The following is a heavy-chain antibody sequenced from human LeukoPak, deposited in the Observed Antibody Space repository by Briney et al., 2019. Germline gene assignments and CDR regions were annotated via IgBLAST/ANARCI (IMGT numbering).Heavy chain of an antibody. J-gene: IGHJ4*02. D-gene: IGHD5-12*01. CDR1: GGTFSSYA. V-gene: IGHV1-69*04. Sequence: SVKVSCKASGGTFSSYAISWVRQAPGQGLEWMGRIIPILGIANYAQKFQGRVTITADKSTSTAYMELSSLRSEDTAVYYCARVGVATGLDYWGQGTLVTVSS. CDR2: IIPILGIA. CDR3: ARVGVATGLDY.